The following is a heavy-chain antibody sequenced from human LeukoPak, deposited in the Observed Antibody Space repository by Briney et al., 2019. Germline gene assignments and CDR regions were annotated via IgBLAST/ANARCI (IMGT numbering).Heavy chain of an antibody. J-gene: IGHJ6*02. CDR1: GFTFSRYA. V-gene: IGHV3-30*18. CDR2: ISSDGHKK. D-gene: IGHD1-26*01. CDR3: AKREQSFQNGMDV. Sequence: GGSLRLSCSASGFTFSRYAMHWVRQAPGKGLEWVAVISSDGHKKYYADSVKGRFTISRDDSKNTVLLEMDSLRAEDTAVYYCAKREQSFQNGMDVWGQGTTVTVSS.